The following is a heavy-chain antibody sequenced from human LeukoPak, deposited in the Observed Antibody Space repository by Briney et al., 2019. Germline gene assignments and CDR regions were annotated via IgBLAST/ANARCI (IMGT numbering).Heavy chain of an antibody. Sequence: SQTLSLTCAISGDSVSSNSAAWNWIRQSPSRGLEWLGRTYYRSKWYNDYAVSVKSRITINPDTSKNQFSLQLNSVTPDDTAVYYCARDIDFYDSRGYLNWFDPWGRGTLVTVSS. J-gene: IGHJ5*02. V-gene: IGHV6-1*01. CDR1: GDSVSSNSAA. CDR3: ARDIDFYDSRGYLNWFDP. CDR2: TYYRSKWYN. D-gene: IGHD3-22*01.